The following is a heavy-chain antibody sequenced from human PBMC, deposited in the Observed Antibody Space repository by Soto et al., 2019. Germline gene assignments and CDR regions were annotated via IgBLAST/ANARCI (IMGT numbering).Heavy chain of an antibody. CDR1: GFTFSSYS. J-gene: IGHJ4*01. Sequence: EVQLVESGGGLVKPGGSLRLSCAASGFTFSSYSMNWVRQAPGKGLEWVSSISSSSSYIYYADSVKGQFTISRDNAKKSLDLQMNSMRAEDTAVYYCGRDQPGYSYGYGLGYWGHGTLVTVSS. V-gene: IGHV3-21*01. CDR3: GRDQPGYSYGYGLGY. CDR2: ISSSSSYI. D-gene: IGHD5-18*01.